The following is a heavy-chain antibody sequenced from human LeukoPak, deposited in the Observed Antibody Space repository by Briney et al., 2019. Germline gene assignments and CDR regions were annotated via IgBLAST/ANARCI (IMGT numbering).Heavy chain of an antibody. CDR2: TYYRSKWYN. D-gene: IGHD1-14*01. V-gene: IGHV6-1*01. CDR1: GDTVSNKRSA. J-gene: IGHJ4*02. CDR3: ARVNSWTEEPDTGFDY. Sequence: SQTLSLTCAISGDTVSNKRSAWNWIRQSPSRGLEWLGRTYYRSKWYNDYAVSVKSRITINPYTSKNQFSLQLNSVSPEDTAVYYCARVNSWTEEPDTGFDYWGQGILVTVSS.